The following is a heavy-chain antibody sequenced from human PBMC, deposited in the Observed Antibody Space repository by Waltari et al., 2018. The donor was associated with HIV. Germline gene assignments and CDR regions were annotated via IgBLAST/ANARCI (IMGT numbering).Heavy chain of an antibody. CDR1: GGYISTGGYF. J-gene: IGHJ5*02. V-gene: IGHV4-31*03. D-gene: IGHD4-4*01. Sequence: QVQLQESGPGLVKPSQTLSLTCTVSGGYISTGGYFWGWVRQRQGKGLEWIGYSYYSGRTHYNPSLESRVSFSVDMSKNQFSMNLTSVSAADTATYYCARAKTQYFDPWGQGILVTVSS. CDR3: ARAKTQYFDP. CDR2: SYYSGRT.